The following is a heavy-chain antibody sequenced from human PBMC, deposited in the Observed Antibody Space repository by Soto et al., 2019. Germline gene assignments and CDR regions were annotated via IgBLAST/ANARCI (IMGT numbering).Heavy chain of an antibody. J-gene: IGHJ6*02. V-gene: IGHV1-2*02. D-gene: IGHD3-3*01. CDR3: ARGYDFWSGYYNYYYYGMDV. Sequence: QVQLVQSGAEVKKPGASVKVSCKASGYTFTGCYMHWVRQAPGQGLEWMGWINPNSGGTNYAQKFQGRVTMTRDTSISTAYMELSRLRSDDTAVYYCARGYDFWSGYYNYYYYGMDVWGQGTTVTVSS. CDR1: GYTFTGCY. CDR2: INPNSGGT.